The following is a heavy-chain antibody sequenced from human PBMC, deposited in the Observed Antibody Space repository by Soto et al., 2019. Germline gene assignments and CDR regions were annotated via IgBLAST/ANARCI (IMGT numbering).Heavy chain of an antibody. CDR1: GGTFSSYA. Sequence: QVQLVQSGAEVKKPGSSVKVSCKASGGTFSSYAISWLRQAPGQGLEWMGGIIPIFGTANYAQKFQGRVTITADESTSTAYMEPSRLRSEDTAVYYCARGLGDYDYYYYYGMDVWGQGTTVTVSS. CDR3: ARGLGDYDYYYYYGMDV. CDR2: IIPIFGTA. D-gene: IGHD4-17*01. J-gene: IGHJ6*02. V-gene: IGHV1-69*01.